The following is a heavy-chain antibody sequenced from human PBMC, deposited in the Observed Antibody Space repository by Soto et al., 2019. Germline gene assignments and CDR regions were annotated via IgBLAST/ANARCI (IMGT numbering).Heavy chain of an antibody. J-gene: IGHJ6*03. V-gene: IGHV4-39*01. D-gene: IGHD2-15*01. CDR1: GGSISSGGYY. CDR2: IYYSGST. CDR3: ARHNMVVAATPYYYYMDV. Sequence: SETLSLTCTVSGGSISSGGYYWSWIRQHPGKGLEWIGSIYYSGSTYYNPSLKSRVTISVDTSKNQFSLKLSSVTAADTAVYYCARHNMVVAATPYYYYMDVWGKGTTVTVSS.